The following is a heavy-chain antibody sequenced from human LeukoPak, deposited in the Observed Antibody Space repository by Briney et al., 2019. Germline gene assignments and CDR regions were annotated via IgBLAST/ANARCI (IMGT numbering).Heavy chain of an antibody. CDR2: IYPGDSDT. CDR3: ARLSSYSSSWYTDAFDI. CDR1: GYSFTSYW. D-gene: IGHD6-13*01. J-gene: IGHJ3*02. V-gene: IGHV5-51*01. Sequence: GESLKISCKGSGYSFTSYWIGWVRQMPGKGLEWMGIIYPGDSDTRYSPSFQGQVTISADKSISTAYLQWSSLKASDTDMYYCARLSSYSSSWYTDAFDIWGQGTMVTVSS.